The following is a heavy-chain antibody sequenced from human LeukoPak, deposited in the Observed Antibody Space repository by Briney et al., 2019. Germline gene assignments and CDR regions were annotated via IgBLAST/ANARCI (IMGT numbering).Heavy chain of an antibody. D-gene: IGHD2-2*01. Sequence: SVKVSCKASGGTFSSYGISWVLQAPGQGLEWMGGIIPIFGTANYAQKFQGRVTITADESTSTAYMELSSLRSEDTAVYYCARAYCSSTSCYGTLDYWGQGTLVTVSS. CDR2: IIPIFGTA. V-gene: IGHV1-69*01. CDR3: ARAYCSSTSCYGTLDY. J-gene: IGHJ4*02. CDR1: GGTFSSYG.